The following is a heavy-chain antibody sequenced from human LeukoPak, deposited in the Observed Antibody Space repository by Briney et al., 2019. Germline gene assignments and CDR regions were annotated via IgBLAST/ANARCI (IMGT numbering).Heavy chain of an antibody. CDR3: ARDPHYYDSSGSGDAFDI. J-gene: IGHJ3*02. CDR1: GFTVSSNY. D-gene: IGHD3-22*01. CDR2: IYSGGST. V-gene: IGHV3-53*01. Sequence: GGSLRLSCAASGFTVSSNYMSWVRQAPGKGLEWVSVIYSGGSTYYADSVRGRFTISRDNSKNTLYLQMNSLRAEDTAVYYCARDPHYYDSSGSGDAFDIWGQGTMVTVSS.